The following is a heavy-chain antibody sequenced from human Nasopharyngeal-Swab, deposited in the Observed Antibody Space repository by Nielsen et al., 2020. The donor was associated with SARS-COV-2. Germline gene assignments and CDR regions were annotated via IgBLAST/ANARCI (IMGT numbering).Heavy chain of an antibody. CDR2: ISAYNGNT. CDR1: GYTFTSYG. Sequence: ASVKVSCKASGYTFTSYGISWVRQAPGQGLEWMGWISAYNGNTNYAQKLQGRVTMTTDTSTSTAYIELRSLSSDDTAVSYCAIAPSIAAVAPWFDPWGQGTLVTVSS. CDR3: AIAPSIAAVAPWFDP. J-gene: IGHJ5*02. V-gene: IGHV1-18*01. D-gene: IGHD6-13*01.